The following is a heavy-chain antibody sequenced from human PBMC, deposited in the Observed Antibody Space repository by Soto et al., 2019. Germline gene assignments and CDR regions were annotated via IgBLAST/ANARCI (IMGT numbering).Heavy chain of an antibody. D-gene: IGHD4-17*01. CDR2: IYYSGST. J-gene: IGHJ4*02. CDR1: GGNIVNHD. V-gene: IGHV4-59*11. CDR3: GRGGAYGDLDY. Sequence: TSLLLRLTYSVAGGNIVNHDGSWIRQPQGKGLEWIGYIYYSGSTNYNPSLKSRVTISVDTSKNQFSLKLSSVTASDTAVYYCGRGGAYGDLDYWGQGALDIVFS.